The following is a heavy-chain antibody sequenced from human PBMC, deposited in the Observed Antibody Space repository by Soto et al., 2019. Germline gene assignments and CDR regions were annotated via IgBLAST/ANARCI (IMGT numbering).Heavy chain of an antibody. V-gene: IGHV3-30*18. CDR1: GFTFSSYG. CDR2: ISYDGSNK. CDR3: AKGLMLPHMITFGGDMMSANAFDI. D-gene: IGHD3-16*01. J-gene: IGHJ3*02. Sequence: GGSLRLSCAASGFTFSSYGMHWVRQAPGKGLEWVAVISYDGSNKYYADSVKGRFTISRDNSKNTLYLQMNSLRAEDTAVYYCAKGLMLPHMITFGGDMMSANAFDIRGQGTMVTVSS.